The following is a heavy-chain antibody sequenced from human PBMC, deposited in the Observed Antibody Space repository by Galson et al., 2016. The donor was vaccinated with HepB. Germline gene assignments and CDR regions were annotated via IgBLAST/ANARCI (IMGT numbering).Heavy chain of an antibody. V-gene: IGHV3-33*01. D-gene: IGHD1-7*01. CDR2: IWPDGSRK. J-gene: IGHJ3*02. Sequence: SLRLSCAASGFTFRIYNIHWVRQAPGKGLEWVAGIWPDGSRKYYADFVKGRFTISRDDSKNTLYLQMDSLRAEDTAVYYCARDGTTPQIFAAVDIWGQGTTVTVSS. CDR1: GFTFRIYN. CDR3: ARDGTTPQIFAAVDI.